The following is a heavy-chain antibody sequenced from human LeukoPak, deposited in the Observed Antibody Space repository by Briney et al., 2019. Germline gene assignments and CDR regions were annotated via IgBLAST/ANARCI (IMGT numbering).Heavy chain of an antibody. D-gene: IGHD3-22*01. CDR1: GYTFTSYD. J-gene: IGHJ3*02. Sequence: GASVKVSCKASGYTFTSYDINWVRQATGQGLEWMGWMNPYSANTGYAQKFQGRVTMTRNSSISTAYMELSSLTSDDTAVYYCAITYYYDISGYSDAFDIWGQGTMVTVSS. V-gene: IGHV1-8*01. CDR3: AITYYYDISGYSDAFDI. CDR2: MNPYSANT.